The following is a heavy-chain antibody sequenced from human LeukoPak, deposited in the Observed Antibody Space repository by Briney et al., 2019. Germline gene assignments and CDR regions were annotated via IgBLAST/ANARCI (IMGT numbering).Heavy chain of an antibody. CDR1: GDSISGNY. J-gene: IGHJ4*02. V-gene: IGHV4-59*08. CDR2: IYYSGSA. CDR3: ARLGDGDNLRYFDY. D-gene: IGHD5-24*01. Sequence: SETLSLTCTVSGDSISGNYWTWIRQPPGKGLEWTGYIYYSGSANYNASLKSRVTISVDTSKNQFSLKLSSVTAADTAVYYCARLGDGDNLRYFDYWGQGTLVTVSS.